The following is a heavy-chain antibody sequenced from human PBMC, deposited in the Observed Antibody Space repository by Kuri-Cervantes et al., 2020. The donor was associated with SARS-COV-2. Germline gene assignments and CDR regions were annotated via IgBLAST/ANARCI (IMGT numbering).Heavy chain of an antibody. V-gene: IGHV4-38-2*02. CDR3: ARDRSGIAAAGILFNY. CDR1: GYSISSGYY. Sequence: SETLSLTCAVSGYSISSGYYWGWIRQPPGKGLEWIGSIYHSGSTYYNPSLKSRVTISVDTPKNQFSLKLSSVTAADTAVYYCARDRSGIAAAGILFNYWGQGTLVTVSS. J-gene: IGHJ4*02. D-gene: IGHD6-13*01. CDR2: IYHSGST.